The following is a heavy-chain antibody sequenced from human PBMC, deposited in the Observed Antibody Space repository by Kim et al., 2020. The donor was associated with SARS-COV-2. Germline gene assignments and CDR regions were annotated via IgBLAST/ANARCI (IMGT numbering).Heavy chain of an antibody. J-gene: IGHJ3*02. Sequence: TSRVTISVDTPKSQFSLKLSSVTAADTAVYYCARGDYYDRSRAELDAFDIWGQGTMVTVSS. CDR3: ARGDYYDRSRAELDAFDI. D-gene: IGHD3-22*01. V-gene: IGHV4-59*09.